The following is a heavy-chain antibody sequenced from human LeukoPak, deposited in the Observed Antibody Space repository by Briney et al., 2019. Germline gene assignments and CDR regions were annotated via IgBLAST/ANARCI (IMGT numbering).Heavy chain of an antibody. V-gene: IGHV3-53*01. J-gene: IGHJ2*01. D-gene: IGHD2-2*01. CDR2: IYSGGST. CDR1: GFTVSSNY. Sequence: GGSLRLSCAASGFTVSSNYMSWVRQAPGKGLEWVSVIYSGGSTYYADSVKGRFTISRDNSKNTLYLQMNSLRAEDTAVYYCAREYCSSTSCYVPRYWYFDLWGRGTLVTVSS. CDR3: AREYCSSTSCYVPRYWYFDL.